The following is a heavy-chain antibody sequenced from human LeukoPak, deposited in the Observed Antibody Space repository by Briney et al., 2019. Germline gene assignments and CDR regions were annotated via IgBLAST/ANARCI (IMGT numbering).Heavy chain of an antibody. CDR3: ARCPGGYDVWSGYYHADYYDYYVDV. V-gene: IGHV1-18*01. J-gene: IGHJ6*03. CDR2: ISAYNGNT. Sequence: ASVKVSCKASGYTFTSYGISWVRQAPGQGLEWMGWISAYNGNTNYAQKLQGRVTMTTDTSTSTAYMELRSLRSDDTAVYYCARCPGGYDVWSGYYHADYYDYYVDVWGKGTTVTVSS. D-gene: IGHD3-3*01. CDR1: GYTFTSYG.